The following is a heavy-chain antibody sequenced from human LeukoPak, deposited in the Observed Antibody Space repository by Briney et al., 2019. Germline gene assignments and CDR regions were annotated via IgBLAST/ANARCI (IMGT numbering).Heavy chain of an antibody. CDR1: GFTFSSYA. D-gene: IGHD1-26*01. J-gene: IGHJ4*02. CDR2: LSGGGINT. CDR3: AKENTGSYPNYWDS. V-gene: IGHV3-23*01. Sequence: PGGSLRLSCAASGFTFSSYAMTWVRQAPGRGLEWVAALSGGGINTYYTDSVQGRFTISRDNAENTLYLVMNSLRAEDSAMYYCAKENTGSYPNYWDSWGQGTLVTVSS.